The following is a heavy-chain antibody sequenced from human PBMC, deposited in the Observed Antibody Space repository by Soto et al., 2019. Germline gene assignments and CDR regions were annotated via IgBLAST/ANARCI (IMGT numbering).Heavy chain of an antibody. J-gene: IGHJ2*01. V-gene: IGHV4-61*01. CDR1: GGSVSSGSYY. CDR2: IYYSGST. D-gene: IGHD6-19*01. CDR3: ARRGRARIAVAINWYFDL. Sequence: QVQLQESGPGLVKPSETLSLTCTVSGGSVSSGSYYWSWIRQPPGKGLEWIGYIYYSGSTNYNPSLKSRVTISVDTSKNQFSLKLSSVTAADTAVYYCARRGRARIAVAINWYFDLWGRGTLVTVSS.